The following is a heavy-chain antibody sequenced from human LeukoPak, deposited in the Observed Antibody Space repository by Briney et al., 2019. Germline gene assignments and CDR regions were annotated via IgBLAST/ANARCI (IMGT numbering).Heavy chain of an antibody. Sequence: ASVKVSFKASGYTFTSYGISWVRQAPGQGLEWMGWINPNTGGTSFAQDFQGRLTFTRDTSITTAFMELTSLTSDDTAVYYCARDRSWYAQPGYWGQGTLVTVSS. J-gene: IGHJ4*02. CDR3: ARDRSWYAQPGY. V-gene: IGHV1-2*02. CDR2: INPNTGGT. CDR1: GYTFTSYG. D-gene: IGHD6-13*01.